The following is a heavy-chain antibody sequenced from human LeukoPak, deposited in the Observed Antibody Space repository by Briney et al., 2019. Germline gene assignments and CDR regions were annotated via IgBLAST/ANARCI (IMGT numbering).Heavy chain of an antibody. CDR1: GVTFSSYA. Sequence: GGSLRLSCAASGVTFSSYAMHWVRQAPGKGLEWVAVISYDGSNKYYADSVKGRFTISRDNSKNTLYLQMNSLRAKDTAVYYCARGRYYYDSSGYYRGYYFDYWGQGTLVTVSS. V-gene: IGHV3-30-3*01. CDR3: ARGRYYYDSSGYYRGYYFDY. D-gene: IGHD3-22*01. CDR2: ISYDGSNK. J-gene: IGHJ4*02.